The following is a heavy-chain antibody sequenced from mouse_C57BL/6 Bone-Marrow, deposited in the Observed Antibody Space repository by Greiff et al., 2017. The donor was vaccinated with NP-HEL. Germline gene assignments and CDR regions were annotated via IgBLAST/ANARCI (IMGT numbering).Heavy chain of an antibody. D-gene: IGHD2-3*01. CDR2: IDPSDSYT. Sequence: QVQLQQPGAELVRPGTSVKLSCKASGYTFTSYWMHWVKQRPGQGLEWIGVIDPSDSYTNYNQKFKGKATLTVDTSSSTAYMQLSSLTSEDSAVYYCARWRTHYDGYYLYYFDYWGQGTTLTVSS. J-gene: IGHJ2*01. V-gene: IGHV1-59*01. CDR1: GYTFTSYW. CDR3: ARWRTHYDGYYLYYFDY.